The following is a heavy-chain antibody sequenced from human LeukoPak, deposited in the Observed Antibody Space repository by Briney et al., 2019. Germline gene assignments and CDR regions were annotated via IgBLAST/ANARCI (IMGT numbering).Heavy chain of an antibody. V-gene: IGHV2-70*11. CDR2: IDWDDDK. J-gene: IGHJ6*02. CDR3: ARTTGADYYYYGMDV. CDR1: GFSLSTSGMC. D-gene: IGHD7-27*01. Sequence: ESGPTLVNPTQTLTLTCTLSGFSLSTSGMCVSWIRQPPGKALEWLARIDWDDDKYYSTSLKTRLTISKDTSKNQVVLTMSNMDPVDTATYYCARTTGADYYYYGMDVWGQGTTVTVSS.